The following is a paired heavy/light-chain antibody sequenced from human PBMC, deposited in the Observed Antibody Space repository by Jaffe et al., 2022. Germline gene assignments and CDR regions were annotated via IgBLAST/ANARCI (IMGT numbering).Light chain of an antibody. CDR2: SND. CDR3: ASWSDSLNGVV. Sequence: QSVLTQPPSESGTPGQRVTISCSGSSSNIGGNIVNWYQQLPGTAPKLLIYSNDQRPSGVPDRFSGSKSGTSASLAISGLQSEDEAHYYCASWSDSLNGVVFGGGTKLTVL. J-gene: IGLJ2*01. V-gene: IGLV1-44*01. CDR1: SSNIGGNI.
Heavy chain of an antibody. CDR3: TKDRGFNSVSAFDI. CDR1: GFTFSIYA. V-gene: IGHV3-23*01. Sequence: EVQLLESGGGLVQPGGSLRLSCPASGFTFSIYAMSWVRQAPGKGLEWVSGISGSGSTYYAVSVKGRFTISRDNSKNTLYMQMNSLRAEDTAVYYCTKDRGFNSVSAFDIWGQGTMVTVSS. J-gene: IGHJ3*02. D-gene: IGHD1-1*01. CDR2: ISGSGST.